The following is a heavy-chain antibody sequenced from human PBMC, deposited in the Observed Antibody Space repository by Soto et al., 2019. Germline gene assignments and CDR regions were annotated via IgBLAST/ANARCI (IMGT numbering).Heavy chain of an antibody. J-gene: IGHJ4*01. D-gene: IGHD3-10*01. CDR2: IHYSGST. CDR3: ARVRGSGSYAAYYFDS. Sequence: SETLSLTCTVSGGSIGNGGYYWNWVRQHPGKGLEWIGYIHYSGSTWYNPSLESRVTISVDTSKDQFPLKLRSVTAADTAVYYCARVRGSGSYAAYYFDSWGQGTLVTSPQ. CDR1: GGSIGNGGYY. V-gene: IGHV4-31*03.